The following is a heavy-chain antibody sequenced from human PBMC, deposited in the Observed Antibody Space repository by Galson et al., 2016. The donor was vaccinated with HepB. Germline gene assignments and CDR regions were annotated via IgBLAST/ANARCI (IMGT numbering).Heavy chain of an antibody. CDR3: VRGNRIYCYYGMDV. CDR2: ISSLSSYI. Sequence: SLRLSCAASGFTFSDYNMNWVRQAPGKGLEWVSYISSLSSYIYYADSVKGRFTLSRDNAQNSLYLQMNSLTAEDTAVYYCVRGNRIYCYYGMDVWGQGTTVTVSS. CDR1: GFTFSDYN. V-gene: IGHV3-21*05. J-gene: IGHJ6*02. D-gene: IGHD2-15*01.